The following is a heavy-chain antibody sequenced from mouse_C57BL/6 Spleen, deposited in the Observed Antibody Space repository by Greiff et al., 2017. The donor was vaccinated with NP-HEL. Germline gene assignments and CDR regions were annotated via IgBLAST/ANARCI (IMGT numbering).Heavy chain of an antibody. J-gene: IGHJ3*01. CDR1: GFTFSDYY. CDR3: AREGELGRGWFAY. Sequence: EVKLVESEGGLVQPGSPMKLSCTASGFTFSDYYMAWVRQVPEKGLEWVANINYDGSSTYYLDSLKSRFIISRDNAKNILYLQMSSLKSEDTATYYCAREGELGRGWFAYWGQGTLVTVSA. CDR2: INYDGSST. V-gene: IGHV5-16*01. D-gene: IGHD4-1*01.